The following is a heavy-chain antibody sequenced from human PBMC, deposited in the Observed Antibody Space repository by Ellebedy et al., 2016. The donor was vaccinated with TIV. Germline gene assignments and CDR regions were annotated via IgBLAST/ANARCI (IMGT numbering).Heavy chain of an antibody. D-gene: IGHD4/OR15-4a*01. CDR2: INPDSGGT. Sequence: ASVKVSCKTSGYIFTAYYIHWVRQAPGQGLEWMGWINPDSGGTNFPQKFQGRVTMTRDTSVNTAYMELSRLQSDDTAMYYFARVLRATSGMDVWGQGTTVTGSP. CDR3: ARVLRATSGMDV. CDR1: GYIFTAYY. J-gene: IGHJ6*01. V-gene: IGHV1-2*02.